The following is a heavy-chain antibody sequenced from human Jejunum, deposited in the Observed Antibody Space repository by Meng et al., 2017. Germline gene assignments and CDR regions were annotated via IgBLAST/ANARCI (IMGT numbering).Heavy chain of an antibody. CDR3: ASLYCSGRGCT. D-gene: IGHD2-15*01. CDR2: IIPVRATT. V-gene: IGHV1-69*08. Sequence: SVKVSCKASGGIFNFYSISWVRQAPGQGLEWMGRIIPVRATTHYAQKFQGRVTITADESTDTAYMELSSLRSDDTAVYYCASLYCSGRGCTWGQGTLVTVSS. J-gene: IGHJ5*02. CDR1: GGIFNFYS.